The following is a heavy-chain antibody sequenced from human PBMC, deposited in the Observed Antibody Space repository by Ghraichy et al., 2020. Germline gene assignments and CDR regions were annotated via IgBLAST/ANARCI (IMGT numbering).Heavy chain of an antibody. V-gene: IGHV3-21*01. D-gene: IGHD4-17*01. CDR3: ARYYGDYYYYYMDV. CDR2: ISSSSSYI. CDR1: GFTFSSYS. J-gene: IGHJ6*03. Sequence: GGSLRLSCAASGFTFSSYSMNWVRQAPGKGLEWVSSISSSSSYIYYADSVKGRFTISRDNAKNSLYLQMNSLRAEDTAVYYCARYYGDYYYYYMDVWGKGTTVTVSS.